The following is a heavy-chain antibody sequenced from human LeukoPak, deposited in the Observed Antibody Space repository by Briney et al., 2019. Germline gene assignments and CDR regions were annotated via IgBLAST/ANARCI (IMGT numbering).Heavy chain of an antibody. Sequence: GASVNVSCKASGYTFTSYGISWVRQAPGQGLELMGWISAYNGNTKYAQTLQGRVTMTTDTSTSTAYMELRSLRSDDTAVYYCTSTGYSGHDPLHYWGRGTLVTVSS. CDR1: GYTFTSYG. CDR2: ISAYNGNT. D-gene: IGHD5-12*01. J-gene: IGHJ4*02. CDR3: TSTGYSGHDPLHY. V-gene: IGHV1-18*01.